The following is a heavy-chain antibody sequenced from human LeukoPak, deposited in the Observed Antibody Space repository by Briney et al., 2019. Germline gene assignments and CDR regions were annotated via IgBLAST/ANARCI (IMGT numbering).Heavy chain of an antibody. V-gene: IGHV4-38-2*02. J-gene: IGHJ6*03. CDR2: IYHSGST. CDR1: GYSISSGYY. CDR3: ARVGSEAAALSAYYYYYMDV. D-gene: IGHD2-15*01. Sequence: SETLSLTCTVSGYSISSGYYWGWIRQPPGKGLEWIGSIYHSGSTYYNPSLKSRVTISVDTSKNQFSLKLSSVTAADTAVYYCARVGSEAAALSAYYYYYMDVWGKGTTVTISS.